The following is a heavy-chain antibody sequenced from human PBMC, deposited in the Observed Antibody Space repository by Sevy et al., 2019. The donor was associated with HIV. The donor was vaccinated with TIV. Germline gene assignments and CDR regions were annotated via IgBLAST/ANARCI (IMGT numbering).Heavy chain of an antibody. V-gene: IGHV4-39*01. CDR3: AGPILTYNNGWSYYDY. CDR2: INYSGST. Sequence: SETLSLTCTVSGASISCSGYYWGWIRQPPGKGLEWIASINYSGSTFYNPSLKSRVTISADTSKNQFSLDLNSVTAADTAIYYCAGPILTYNNGWSYYDYWGQGTVVTVSS. J-gene: IGHJ4*02. CDR1: GASISCSGYY. D-gene: IGHD6-19*01.